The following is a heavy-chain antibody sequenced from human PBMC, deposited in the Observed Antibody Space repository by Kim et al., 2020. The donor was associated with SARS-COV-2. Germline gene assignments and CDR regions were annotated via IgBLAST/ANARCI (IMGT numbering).Heavy chain of an antibody. CDR2: IFYSGST. J-gene: IGHJ4*02. CDR1: GGSISSYY. Sequence: ETLSLTCTVSGGSISSYYWSWIRQPPGKGLEWIGYIFYSGSTNYNPSLESRVTISVDTSKKQFSLNLSSVTTADTAVYYCARSRGQYSTSSNFDYWGQGILVTVSS. V-gene: IGHV4-59*13. D-gene: IGHD6-6*01. CDR3: ARSRGQYSTSSNFDY.